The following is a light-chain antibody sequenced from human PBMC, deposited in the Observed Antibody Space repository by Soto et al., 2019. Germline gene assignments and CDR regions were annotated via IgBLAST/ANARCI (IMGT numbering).Light chain of an antibody. V-gene: IGKV1-9*01. CDR3: QQLNSYPLT. Sequence: DIQLIQSPSFLSASVGDRVTITCRASQDISDYLAWYQQRPGKAPKLLIYAASTLQSGVPSRFSGSGSGTEFTLTISSLQPEDFATYSCQQLNSYPLTFGGGTKVDIK. J-gene: IGKJ4*01. CDR2: AAS. CDR1: QDISDY.